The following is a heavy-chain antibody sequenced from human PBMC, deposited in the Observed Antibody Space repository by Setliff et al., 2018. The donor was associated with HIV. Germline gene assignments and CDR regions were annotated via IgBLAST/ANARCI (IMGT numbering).Heavy chain of an antibody. CDR2: ISYNGNT. Sequence: PSETLSLTCTVSGGSIRTGDYYWNWIRQRPGKGLEWIGYISYNGNTYSNPSLKSRLVISIDTSRNLFSLKLTSVTAADAAVYYCARESYFYYFDYWGQGTLVTVSS. CDR1: GGSIRTGDYY. V-gene: IGHV4-31*03. D-gene: IGHD3-10*01. CDR3: ARESYFYYFDY. J-gene: IGHJ4*02.